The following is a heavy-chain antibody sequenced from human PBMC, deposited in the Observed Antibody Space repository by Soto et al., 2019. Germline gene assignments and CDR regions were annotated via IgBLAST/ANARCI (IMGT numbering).Heavy chain of an antibody. CDR3: HAMVRGVLGAFDI. J-gene: IGHJ3*02. CDR1: GYTFTNYG. Sequence: ASVKVSCKASGYTFTNYGISWVRQAPGQGLEWMGWISAYNGNTNYAHKLQGRVTMTTDTSTSTAYMELRSLRSDDTAVYYCHAMVRGVLGAFDIWGQGTMVTV. V-gene: IGHV1-18*01. CDR2: ISAYNGNT. D-gene: IGHD3-10*01.